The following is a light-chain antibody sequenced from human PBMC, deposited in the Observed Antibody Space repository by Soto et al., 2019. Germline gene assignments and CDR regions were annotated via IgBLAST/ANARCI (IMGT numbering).Light chain of an antibody. CDR2: GAS. CDR3: QHYGTSLYT. V-gene: IGKV3-20*01. Sequence: EIVMTQSPGTLSLSPGETATLSCRASQSVSSNYVAWFHQKPGQAPRLLIYGASSRATGVPDRFSASGSGTDFTLTISRLEPEDFAVYYCQHYGTSLYTFGQGTKLEIK. J-gene: IGKJ2*01. CDR1: QSVSSNY.